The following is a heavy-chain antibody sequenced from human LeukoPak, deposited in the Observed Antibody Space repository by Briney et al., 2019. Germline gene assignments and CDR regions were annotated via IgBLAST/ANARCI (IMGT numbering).Heavy chain of an antibody. V-gene: IGHV3-64D*06. Sequence: SGGSLRLSCSASGFTFSSYAMHWVRQAPGKGLEYVSAISSNGGSTYYADSVKGRFTISRDNSKNTLYLQMSSLRAEDTAVYYCVKSLWFGESPLDYWGQGTLVTVSS. CDR1: GFTFSSYA. CDR3: VKSLWFGESPLDY. J-gene: IGHJ4*02. CDR2: ISSNGGST. D-gene: IGHD3-10*01.